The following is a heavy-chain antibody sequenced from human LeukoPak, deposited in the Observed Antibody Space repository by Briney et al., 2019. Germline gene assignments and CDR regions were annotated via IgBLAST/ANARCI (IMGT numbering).Heavy chain of an antibody. V-gene: IGHV3-21*01. CDR3: ARDYYGDYVFDY. Sequence: GGSLRLSCAASGFTFSSYSMNWVRQAPGKGLEWVSSISSSGNYIYYADSVKGRFTISRDNAKISLDLQMNSLRADDTAVYYCARDYYGDYVFDYWGQGALVTVSS. CDR1: GFTFSSYS. CDR2: ISSSGNYI. D-gene: IGHD4-17*01. J-gene: IGHJ4*02.